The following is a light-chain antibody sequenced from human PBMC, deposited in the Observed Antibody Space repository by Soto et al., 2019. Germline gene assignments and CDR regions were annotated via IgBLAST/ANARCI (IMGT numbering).Light chain of an antibody. CDR1: NSDVGAFEY. CDR2: DVS. J-gene: IGLJ2*01. V-gene: IGLV2-14*01. CDR3: SSYTGSTNVV. Sequence: QSVLTQPASVSGSPGQSITISCTGTNSDVGAFEYVSWYQQHPGKAPKILIYDVSNRPSGVSNRFSGSKSGNTASLTISGLQAEHEADYYCSSYTGSTNVVFGGGTKLTVL.